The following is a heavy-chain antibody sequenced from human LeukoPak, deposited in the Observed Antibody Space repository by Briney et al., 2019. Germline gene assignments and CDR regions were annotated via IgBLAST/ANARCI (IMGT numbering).Heavy chain of an antibody. Sequence: SETLSLTCDVSGYSISSGYYWGWIRQPPGKGLEWIGSIYHSGSTYYNPSLKRRVTISVDTSKNQFSLKLSSVTAADTAVYYCARLKYSSSHFDYWGQGTLVTVSS. CDR3: ARLKYSSSHFDY. D-gene: IGHD6-6*01. CDR2: IYHSGST. V-gene: IGHV4-38-2*01. CDR1: GYSISSGYY. J-gene: IGHJ4*02.